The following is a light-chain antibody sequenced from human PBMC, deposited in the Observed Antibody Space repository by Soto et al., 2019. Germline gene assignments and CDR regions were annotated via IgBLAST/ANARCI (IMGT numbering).Light chain of an antibody. CDR3: CSYAGSSTYV. CDR2: EGN. CDR1: SSDVGSYNL. V-gene: IGLV2-23*01. J-gene: IGLJ1*01. Sequence: QSVLTQPASVSGSPGQSITISCTGTSSDVGSYNLVSWYQQHPGKAPKVIIYEGNQRPSGVSNRFSGSKSGNTASLTISGLQAEDEADYFCCSYAGSSTYVFGTGTKVTVL.